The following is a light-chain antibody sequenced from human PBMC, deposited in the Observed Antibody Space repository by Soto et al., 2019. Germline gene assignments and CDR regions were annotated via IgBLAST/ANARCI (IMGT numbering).Light chain of an antibody. CDR1: QSIRSY. CDR2: AAS. J-gene: IGKJ2*01. V-gene: IGKV1-39*01. Sequence: DIQMTQSPPSLSASVGDRVTITCRASQSIRSYLNWYQQKPGKAPKLLIYAASSLQSGVPSRFSGSVSGTDFTLTISSLQPEDFATYYCQQSYSTPYTFGQGTKLEIK. CDR3: QQSYSTPYT.